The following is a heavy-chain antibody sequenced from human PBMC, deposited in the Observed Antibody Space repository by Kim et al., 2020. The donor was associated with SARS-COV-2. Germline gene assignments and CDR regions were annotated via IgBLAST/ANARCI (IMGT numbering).Heavy chain of an antibody. CDR3: ARGGRSGYGGTFDY. V-gene: IGHV4-59*13. CDR2: IYYSGST. J-gene: IGHJ4*02. CDR1: GGSISSYY. Sequence: SETLSLTCTVSGGSISSYYWSWIRQPPGKGLEWIGYIYYSGSTNYNPSLKSRVTISVDTSKNQFSLKLSSVTAADTAVYYCARGGRSGYGGTFDYWGQGTLVTVSS. D-gene: IGHD4-17*01.